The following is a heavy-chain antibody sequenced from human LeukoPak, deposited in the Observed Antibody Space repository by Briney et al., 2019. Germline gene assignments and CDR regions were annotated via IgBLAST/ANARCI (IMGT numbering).Heavy chain of an antibody. J-gene: IGHJ4*02. CDR3: ARAGSYKENYFDY. CDR1: GFTFSSYA. CDR2: ISYDGSNK. Sequence: PGGSLRLSCAASGFTFSSYAMHWVRQAPGKGLEWVAVISYDGSNKYYADSVKGRFTISRENAKNSLYLQMNSLRAEDTAVYYCARAGSYKENYFDYWGQGTLVTVSS. V-gene: IGHV3-30*14. D-gene: IGHD1-26*01.